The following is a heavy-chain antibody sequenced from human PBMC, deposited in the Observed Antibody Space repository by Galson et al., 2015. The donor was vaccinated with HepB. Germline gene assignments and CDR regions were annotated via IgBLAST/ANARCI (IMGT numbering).Heavy chain of an antibody. D-gene: IGHD4/OR15-4a*01. CDR3: ARDRDYRFDF. V-gene: IGHV1-18*01. CDR2: ISSNRGNT. CDR1: GYTFTING. J-gene: IGHJ4*02. Sequence: SVKVSCKASGYTFTINGISWVRQTSGQGLEWLGWISSNRGNTKYAQKYQGRITLTRDTSASTAYLELRSLRSDDTAMYYCARDRDYRFDFWGQGTLVTVSS.